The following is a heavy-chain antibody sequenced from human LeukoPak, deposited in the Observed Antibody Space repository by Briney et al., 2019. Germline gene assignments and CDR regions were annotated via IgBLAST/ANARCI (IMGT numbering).Heavy chain of an antibody. J-gene: IGHJ4*02. CDR2: AYHSESI. CDR1: GDSVRSGSYY. V-gene: IGHV4-61*01. Sequence: SETLSLTCTVSGDSVRSGSYYWSWIRQPPGMGLEWIGYAYHSESISYNPSLKSRVTISVDTSMHQFSLKLTSVTAADTAVYYCARHGGGFGSGTYYNFDYWGQGTLVTVSS. CDR3: ARHGGGFGSGTYYNFDY. D-gene: IGHD3-10*01.